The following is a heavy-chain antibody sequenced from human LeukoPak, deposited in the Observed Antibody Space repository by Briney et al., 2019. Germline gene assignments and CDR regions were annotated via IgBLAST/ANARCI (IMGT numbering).Heavy chain of an antibody. V-gene: IGHV3-15*01. D-gene: IGHD2-2*01. J-gene: IGHJ4*02. Sequence: GGSLKLSCAASGFTFSNAWMSWVRQAPGKGLEWVGRIKSKTDGGTTDYAAPVKGRFTISRDDSKNTLYLQMNSLKTEDTAVYYCTTPYPVVPAEDYWGQGTLVTVSS. CDR2: IKSKTDGGTT. CDR3: TTPYPVVPAEDY. CDR1: GFTFSNAW.